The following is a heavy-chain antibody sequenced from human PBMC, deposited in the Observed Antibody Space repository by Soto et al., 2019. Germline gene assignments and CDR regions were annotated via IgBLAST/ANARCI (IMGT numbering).Heavy chain of an antibody. D-gene: IGHD1-26*01. Sequence: PGGSLRLSCAASGFTFSSYWMHWVRQAPGKGLVWVSRINSDGSSTNYADFVKGRFTISRDNAKNTLYLQMNSLRVEDTAVYYCSRVGGSTWHWGQGXLVTVSS. J-gene: IGHJ4*02. CDR3: SRVGGSTWH. CDR1: GFTFSSYW. CDR2: INSDGSST. V-gene: IGHV3-74*01.